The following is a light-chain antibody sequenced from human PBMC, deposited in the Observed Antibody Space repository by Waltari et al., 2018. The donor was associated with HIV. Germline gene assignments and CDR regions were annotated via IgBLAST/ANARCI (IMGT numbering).Light chain of an antibody. CDR3: CSYAGGNSYV. Sequence: QSALTQPASVSASPGQSITISCTGTSRDVGKYNVVSWYRQFPDKAPQLLIFEVNKRPSGVSNRFSGSKSGNSASLTIAGLLADDEADYYCCSYAGGNSYVFGTGTKVTVL. CDR1: SRDVGKYNV. J-gene: IGLJ1*01. V-gene: IGLV2-23*02. CDR2: EVN.